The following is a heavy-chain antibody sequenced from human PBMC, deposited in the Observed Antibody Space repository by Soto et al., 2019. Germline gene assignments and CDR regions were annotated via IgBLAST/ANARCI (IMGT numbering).Heavy chain of an antibody. D-gene: IGHD3-22*01. CDR3: ARGWDHYDSSGLLTWFDP. CDR1: GGTFTDLG. J-gene: IGHJ5*02. V-gene: IGHV1-69*13. Sequence: SVKVSCKASGGTFTDLGLHWVRQAPGQGLEWMGGIIPIFGTPNYAQKFQGRVIITADEFTSTAHMELSSLRSEDTAVYYCARGWDHYDSSGLLTWFDPWGQGTLVTVS. CDR2: IIPIFGTP.